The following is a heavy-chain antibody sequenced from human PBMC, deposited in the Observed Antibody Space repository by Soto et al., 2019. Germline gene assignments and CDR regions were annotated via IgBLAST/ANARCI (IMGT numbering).Heavy chain of an antibody. CDR1: GGSFSGYY. V-gene: IGHV4-34*01. CDR2: INHSGST. CDR3: ARGGTRYYDFWSGYFRAFDI. J-gene: IGHJ3*02. D-gene: IGHD3-3*01. Sequence: SETLSLTCAVYGGSFSGYYWSWIRQPPEKGQEWIGEINHSGSTNYNPSLKSRVTISVDTSKNQFSLKLSSVTAADTAVYYCARGGTRYYDFWSGYFRAFDIWGQGTMVTVSS.